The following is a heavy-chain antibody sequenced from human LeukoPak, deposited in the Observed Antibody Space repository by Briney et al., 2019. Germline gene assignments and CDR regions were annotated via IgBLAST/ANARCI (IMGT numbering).Heavy chain of an antibody. D-gene: IGHD6-19*01. CDR3: ARGSVAGTRGLSEFDY. CDR2: IYYSGST. V-gene: IGHV4-61*05. Sequence: SETLSLTCTVSGGSISSSTDYWGWIRQPPGKGLEWIGYIYYSGSTNYNPSLRSRVTISVDTAKNQFSLKLSSVTAADTAVYYCARGSVAGTRGLSEFDYWGQGTLVTVSS. J-gene: IGHJ4*02. CDR1: GGSISSSTDY.